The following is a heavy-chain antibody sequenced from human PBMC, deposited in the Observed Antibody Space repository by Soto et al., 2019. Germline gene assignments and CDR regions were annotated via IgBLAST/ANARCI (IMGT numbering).Heavy chain of an antibody. V-gene: IGHV1-3*04. D-gene: IGHD3-10*01. J-gene: IGHJ4*02. Sequence: QVHLEQSGAEVKKPGASVKVSCKSSGYTFTRSLMHWVRQAHGQSLEWMGWINIGTGYTKISQRFQGRVSFAGDTAARTAYMELSSLRSEDTAGYYCARSQNYGSGAYSDYWGQGTLVTISS. CDR2: INIGTGYT. CDR1: GYTFTRSL. CDR3: ARSQNYGSGAYSDY.